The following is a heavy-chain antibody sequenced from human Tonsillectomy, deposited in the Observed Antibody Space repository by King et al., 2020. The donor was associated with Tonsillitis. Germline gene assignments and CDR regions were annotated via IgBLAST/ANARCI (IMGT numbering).Heavy chain of an antibody. CDR2: IYSSGST. V-gene: IGHV4-61*02. J-gene: IGHJ4*02. D-gene: IGHD5-12*01. CDR1: GGSISSGRYY. Sequence: VQLQESGPGLVKPSQTLSLTCTVSGGSISSGRYYWSWIRQSAGKGLEWIGRIYSSGSTNYNPSLRSRVTMSVDTSKNQFSLKLSSATAADTAVYYCATSRDSGYDPYFDYWGQGTLVTVSS. CDR3: ATSRDSGYDPYFDY.